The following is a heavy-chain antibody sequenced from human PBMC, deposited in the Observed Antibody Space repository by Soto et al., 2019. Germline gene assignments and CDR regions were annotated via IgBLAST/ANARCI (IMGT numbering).Heavy chain of an antibody. CDR2: FYYGGNT. V-gene: IGHV4-39*01. Sequence: QLQLQEAGPGLVKPSETLSLTCTVSGGSIVSSGSYWGWIRQPQGKGPECIGTFYYGGNTYYNPCLNSRVTIAVDTSENQFSLSLRSVTAADSAVYYCARSYDYIWGSYGFYPVDWGQGTLVTVSS. J-gene: IGHJ4*02. D-gene: IGHD3-16*02. CDR1: GGSIVSSGSY. CDR3: ARSYDYIWGSYGFYPVD.